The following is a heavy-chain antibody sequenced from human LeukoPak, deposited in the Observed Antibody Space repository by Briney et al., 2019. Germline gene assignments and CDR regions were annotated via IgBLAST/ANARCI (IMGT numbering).Heavy chain of an antibody. Sequence: GGSLRLSCAASGFTFSSYWMHWVRQAPGRGLVWVSRIDSDGSITNYADSVKGRFTISRDNSKDTLYLQMNSLRAEDTAVYYCARATVTIYFQHWGQGTLVTVSS. V-gene: IGHV3-74*01. CDR1: GFTFSSYW. CDR2: IDSDGSIT. J-gene: IGHJ1*01. D-gene: IGHD4-17*01. CDR3: ARATVTIYFQH.